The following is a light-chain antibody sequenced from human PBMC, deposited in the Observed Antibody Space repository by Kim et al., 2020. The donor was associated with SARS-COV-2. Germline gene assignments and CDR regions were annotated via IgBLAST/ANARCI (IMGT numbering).Light chain of an antibody. CDR2: LAA. Sequence: AVIGERGIMTWRASQMMDSWLSWEQQKPGKARKLLVDLAATVENGGPRRFSGSGSGAECTLTINGLQPDDCASYYCQHYSRLGYAFGQGTKVDIK. CDR3: QHYSRLGYA. J-gene: IGKJ2*01. V-gene: IGKV1-5*03. CDR1: QMMDSW.